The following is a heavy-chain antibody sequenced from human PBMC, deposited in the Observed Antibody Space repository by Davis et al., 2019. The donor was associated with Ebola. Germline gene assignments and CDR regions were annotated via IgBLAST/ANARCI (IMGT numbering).Heavy chain of an antibody. J-gene: IGHJ4*02. V-gene: IGHV3-30-3*01. CDR3: ARVRYDFWSGYYRGYFDY. D-gene: IGHD3-3*01. Sequence: GESLKISCAASGFTFSSYAMHWVRQAPGKGLEWVAVISYDGSNKYYADSVKGRFTISRDNSKNTLYLQMNSLRAEDTAVYYCARVRYDFWSGYYRGYFDYWGQGTLVTVSS. CDR1: GFTFSSYA. CDR2: ISYDGSNK.